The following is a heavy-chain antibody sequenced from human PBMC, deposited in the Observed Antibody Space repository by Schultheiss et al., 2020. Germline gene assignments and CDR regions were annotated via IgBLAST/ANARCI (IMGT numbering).Heavy chain of an antibody. J-gene: IGHJ4*02. V-gene: IGHV3-49*03. D-gene: IGHD6-6*01. CDR3: TRAYSSSELVDY. CDR2: IRSKAYGGTT. Sequence: GESLKISCTASGFTFGDYAMSWFRQAPGKGLEWVGFIRSKAYGGTTEYAASVKGRFTISRDDSKSIAYLQMNSLKTEDTAVYYCTRAYSSSELVDYWGQGTLVTVSS. CDR1: GFTFGDYA.